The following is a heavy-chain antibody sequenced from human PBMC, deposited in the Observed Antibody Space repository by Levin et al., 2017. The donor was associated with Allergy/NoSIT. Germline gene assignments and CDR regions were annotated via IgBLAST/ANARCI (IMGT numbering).Heavy chain of an antibody. CDR3: ATARSAPLRYFDWLLSA. CDR1: GYTLTELS. J-gene: IGHJ5*02. V-gene: IGHV1-24*01. Sequence: PLASVKVSCKVSGYTLTELSMHWVRQAPGKGLEWMGGFDPEDGETIYAQKFQGRVTMTEDTSTDTAYMELSSLRSEDTAVYYCATARSAPLRYFDWLLSAWGQGTLVTVSS. CDR2: FDPEDGET. D-gene: IGHD3-9*01.